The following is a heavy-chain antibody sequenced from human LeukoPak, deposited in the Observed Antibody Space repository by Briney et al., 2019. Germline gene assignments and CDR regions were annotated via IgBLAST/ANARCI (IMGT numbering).Heavy chain of an antibody. D-gene: IGHD6-19*01. CDR3: ASVPRIAVAAVPDY. Sequence: SETLSLTCTVSGGSISSYYWSWLRQPPGKGLEWIGYIYYSGSTNYNPSLKSRVTISVDTSKNQFSLKLSSVTAADTAVYYCASVPRIAVAAVPDYWGQGTLVTVSS. J-gene: IGHJ4*02. CDR1: GGSISSYY. CDR2: IYYSGST. V-gene: IGHV4-59*01.